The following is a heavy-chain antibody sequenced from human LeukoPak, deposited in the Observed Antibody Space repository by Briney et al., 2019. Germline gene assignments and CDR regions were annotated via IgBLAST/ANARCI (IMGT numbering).Heavy chain of an antibody. CDR3: ARGGIAVAGSFFDY. CDR2: IIPFLGIA. V-gene: IGHV1-69*04. Sequence: ASVKVSCKASGGTFSSYAISWVRQAPGQGLEWMGRIIPFLGIANYAQKFQGRVTITADKSTSTAYMELSSLRSEDTAVYYCARGGIAVAGSFFDYWGQGTLVTVSS. CDR1: GGTFSSYA. D-gene: IGHD6-19*01. J-gene: IGHJ4*02.